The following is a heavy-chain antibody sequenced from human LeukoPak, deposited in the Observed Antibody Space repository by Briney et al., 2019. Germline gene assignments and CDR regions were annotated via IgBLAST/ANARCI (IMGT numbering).Heavy chain of an antibody. CDR1: GDSISSYY. V-gene: IGHV4-4*07. D-gene: IGHD2-15*01. CDR3: AREAHRVAAVTFFPAFDI. Sequence: SETLSLTCTVSGDSISSYYWSWIRQPAGKGLEWIGRIYTSGSTNYNPSLKSRVTMSVDTSKNQFSLKLSSVTAADTAVYYCAREAHRVAAVTFFPAFDIWGQGTMVTVSS. CDR2: IYTSGST. J-gene: IGHJ3*02.